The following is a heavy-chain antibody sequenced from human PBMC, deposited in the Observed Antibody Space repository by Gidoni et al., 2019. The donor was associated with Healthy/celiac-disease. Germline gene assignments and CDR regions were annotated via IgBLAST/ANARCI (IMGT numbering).Heavy chain of an antibody. CDR3: ARGADYDFWSGYPPRDPPYYYYGMDV. V-gene: IGHV3-33*01. D-gene: IGHD3-3*01. CDR1: GFTFSSSG. CDR2: IWYDGSNK. Sequence: QVQLVESGGGVVQPGRSLRLSCAASGFTFSSSGLHWVRQAPGKGLEWVAVIWYDGSNKYYADSVKGRFTISRDNSKNTLYLQMNSLRAEDTAVYYCARGADYDFWSGYPPRDPPYYYYGMDVWGQGTTVTVSS. J-gene: IGHJ6*02.